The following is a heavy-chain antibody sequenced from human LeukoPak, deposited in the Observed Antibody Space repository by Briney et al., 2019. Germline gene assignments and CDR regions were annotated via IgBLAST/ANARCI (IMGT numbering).Heavy chain of an antibody. V-gene: IGHV1-46*01. CDR1: GYTFTSYY. CDR3: ARVPPSSSWFFGFDP. J-gene: IGHJ5*02. Sequence: ASVKVSCKASGYTFTSYYMHWVRQAPGQGLEWMGIINPSGGSTSYAQKFQGRVTMTRDMSTSTVYMELSSLRSEDTAVYYCARVPPSSSWFFGFDPWGQGTLVTVSS. CDR2: INPSGGST. D-gene: IGHD6-13*01.